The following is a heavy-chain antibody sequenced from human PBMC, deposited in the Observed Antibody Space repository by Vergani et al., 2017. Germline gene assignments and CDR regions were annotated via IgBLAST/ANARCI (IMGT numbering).Heavy chain of an antibody. Sequence: EVQLVESGGSLVKPGGSLRLSCAASGFTFSSYSMNWVRQAPGKGLEWVSSISSSSSYIYYADSVKGRFTISRDNAKNSLYLQMNSLRAEDTAVYYCARWGIAAAGTDFDYWGQGTLVTVSS. V-gene: IGHV3-21*01. CDR1: GFTFSSYS. D-gene: IGHD6-13*01. CDR2: ISSSSSYI. CDR3: ARWGIAAAGTDFDY. J-gene: IGHJ4*02.